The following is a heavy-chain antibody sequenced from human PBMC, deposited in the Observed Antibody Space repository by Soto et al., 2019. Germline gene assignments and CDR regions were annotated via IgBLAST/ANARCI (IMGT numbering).Heavy chain of an antibody. V-gene: IGHV3-33*01. D-gene: IGHD3-22*01. CDR2: IWYDGSNK. CDR3: ARDPTYYYDSSGYYYKGLDY. CDR1: GFTFSSYG. J-gene: IGHJ4*02. Sequence: QAQLVESGGGVVQPGRSLRLSCAASGFTFSSYGMHWVRQAPGKGLEWVAVIWYDGSNKYYADSLKGRFTISRDNSKNTLYLQMNSLRAEDTAVYYCARDPTYYYDSSGYYYKGLDYWGQGTLVTVSS.